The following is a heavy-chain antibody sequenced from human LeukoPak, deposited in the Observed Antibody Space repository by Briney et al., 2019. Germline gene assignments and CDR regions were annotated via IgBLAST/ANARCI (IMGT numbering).Heavy chain of an antibody. CDR2: ISDVSDRSSTI. J-gene: IGHJ6*03. D-gene: IGHD3-10*01. CDR1: GFTFTEYS. Sequence: GESLRLSCAASGFTFTEYSIIWVRQAPGKGLEWVSFISDVSDRSSTIHYADSVKGRFTISRDNAERSVYLQMNSLRADDTAVYYCARVRGPTLKTCYMDVWGTGTTVTVSS. V-gene: IGHV3-48*04. CDR3: ARVRGPTLKTCYMDV.